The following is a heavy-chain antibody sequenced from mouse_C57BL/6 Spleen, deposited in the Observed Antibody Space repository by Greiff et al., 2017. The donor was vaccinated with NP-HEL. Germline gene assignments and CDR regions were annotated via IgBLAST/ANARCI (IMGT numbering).Heavy chain of an antibody. CDR1: GFTFSSYA. J-gene: IGHJ4*01. V-gene: IGHV5-4*03. Sequence: EVKLVESGGGLVKPGGSLKLSCAASGFTFSSYAMSWVRQTPEKRLEWVATISDGGSYTYYPDNVKGRFTISRDNAKNNLYLQMSHLKSEDTAMYYCARAGTDYAMDYWGQGTSVPVSS. CDR2: ISDGGSYT. D-gene: IGHD4-1*01. CDR3: ARAGTDYAMDY.